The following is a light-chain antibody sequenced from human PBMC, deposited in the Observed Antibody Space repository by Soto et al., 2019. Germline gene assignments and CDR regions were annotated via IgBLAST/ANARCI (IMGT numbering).Light chain of an antibody. V-gene: IGKV3-15*01. Sequence: ETGMTQSPATLSVSPGERVTLSCRASQSISSHVAWYQQKPGQVPRFLIYGASTRATGVPARFSGGGSGTDFTLTISSLRSEDFAVYYCQQYNNWPLTFGGGTKVDIK. J-gene: IGKJ4*01. CDR1: QSISSH. CDR2: GAS. CDR3: QQYNNWPLT.